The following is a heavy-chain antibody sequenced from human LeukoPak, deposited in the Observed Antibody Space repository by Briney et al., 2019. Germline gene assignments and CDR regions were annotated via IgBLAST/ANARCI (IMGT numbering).Heavy chain of an antibody. CDR3: ARQTNSGSYYAPGHFDY. D-gene: IGHD1-26*01. V-gene: IGHV4-39*01. CDR1: DDPFISTSYY. J-gene: IGHJ4*02. Sequence: PSETLSLTCTVSDDPFISTSYYWGWIRQSPGRGLEWIGSISYRGITYYSQSLKSRVTTSVDTSKKQFSVGLTSVTAADTAVYYCARQTNSGSYYAPGHFDYWGQGTLVTVSS. CDR2: ISYRGIT.